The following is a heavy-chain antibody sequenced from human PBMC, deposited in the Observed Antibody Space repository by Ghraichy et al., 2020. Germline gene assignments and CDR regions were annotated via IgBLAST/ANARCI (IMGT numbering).Heavy chain of an antibody. V-gene: IGHV4-34*01. J-gene: IGHJ5*02. D-gene: IGHD3-10*01. CDR1: GGSFSGYY. CDR2: INHSGST. CDR3: ARGLITMVRGVMSWFDP. Sequence: SETLSLTCAVYGGSFSGYYWSWIRQPPGKGLEWIGEINHSGSTNYNPSLKSRVTISVDTSKNQFSLRLSSVTAADTAVYYCARGLITMVRGVMSWFDPWGQGTLVTVSS.